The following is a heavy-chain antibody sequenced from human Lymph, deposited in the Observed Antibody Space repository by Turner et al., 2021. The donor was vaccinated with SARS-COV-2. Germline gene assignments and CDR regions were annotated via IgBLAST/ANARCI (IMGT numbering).Heavy chain of an antibody. CDR1: GFTVSSYA. D-gene: IGHD3-3*01. CDR3: ARDDREFWSGYYTHYYYYGMDV. CDR2: ISYDGSNK. J-gene: IGHJ6*02. V-gene: IGHV3-30*04. Sequence: QVQLVESGGGVVQPGRSLRLSCAASGFTVSSYAMHWVRQAPGKGLEWVAVISYDGSNKNYADSVKGRFTISRDNSKNTLYLQMNSLRAEDTAVYYCARDDREFWSGYYTHYYYYGMDVWGQGTTVTVSS.